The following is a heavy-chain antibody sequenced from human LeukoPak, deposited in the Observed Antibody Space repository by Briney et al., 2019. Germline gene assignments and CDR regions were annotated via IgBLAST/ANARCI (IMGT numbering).Heavy chain of an antibody. CDR1: GFTFSSYA. D-gene: IGHD6-13*01. CDR2: ISYDGSNK. J-gene: IGHJ4*02. Sequence: PGGSLRLSCAASGFTFSSYAMHWVRQAPGKGLEWVAVISYDGSNKYYADSVKGRFTISRDNSKNTLYLQMNSLRAEDTAVYYCARSPRYSSSWYGFDYWGQGTLVTVSS. V-gene: IGHV3-30-3*01. CDR3: ARSPRYSSSWYGFDY.